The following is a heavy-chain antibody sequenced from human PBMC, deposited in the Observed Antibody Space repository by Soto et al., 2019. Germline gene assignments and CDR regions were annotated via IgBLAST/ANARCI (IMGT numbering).Heavy chain of an antibody. D-gene: IGHD3-9*01. J-gene: IGHJ5*02. CDR1: GGSISSYY. Sequence: SETLSLTCTVSGGSISSYYWSWIRQPPGKGLEWIGHIYYSGSTNYNPSLKSRVTISVDTSKNQFSLKLSSVTAADTAVYYCARPVGDILTGNGNWFDPWGQGTLVTVSS. CDR2: IYYSGST. V-gene: IGHV4-59*08. CDR3: ARPVGDILTGNGNWFDP.